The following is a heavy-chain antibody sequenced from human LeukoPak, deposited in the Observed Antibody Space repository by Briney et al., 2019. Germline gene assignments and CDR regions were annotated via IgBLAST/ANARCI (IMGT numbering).Heavy chain of an antibody. CDR3: ASATNYDILTGYGLYAFDI. CDR1: GGSISSGGYY. D-gene: IGHD3-9*01. Sequence: SETLSLTCTVSGGSISSGGYYWSWFRQHPGKGLEWIGYIYYSGSTYYNPSLKSRVTISVDTSKNQFSRKLSSVTAADTAVYYCASATNYDILTGYGLYAFDIWGQGTMVTVSS. CDR2: IYYSGST. V-gene: IGHV4-31*03. J-gene: IGHJ3*02.